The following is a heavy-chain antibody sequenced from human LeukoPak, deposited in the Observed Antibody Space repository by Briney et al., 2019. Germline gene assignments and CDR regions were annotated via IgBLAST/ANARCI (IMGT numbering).Heavy chain of an antibody. Sequence: GGSLRLACAASGFTFDDYGMSWVRQAPGKGLEWVSGINWIGGSTGYADSVKGRFTISRDNAKNSLYLQMNSLRAEDTALYYCARVLGITMVRGVIYYYYYMDVWGKGTTVTVSS. D-gene: IGHD3-10*01. CDR3: ARVLGITMVRGVIYYYYYMDV. J-gene: IGHJ6*03. CDR1: GFTFDDYG. V-gene: IGHV3-20*04. CDR2: INWIGGST.